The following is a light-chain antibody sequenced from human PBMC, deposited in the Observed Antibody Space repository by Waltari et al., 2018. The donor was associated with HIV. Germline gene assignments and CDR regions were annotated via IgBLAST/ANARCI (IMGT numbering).Light chain of an antibody. CDR1: SSNLRRRS. CDR3: STWDDSLNGRV. J-gene: IGLJ3*02. CDR2: SDN. V-gene: IGLV1-44*01. Sequence: QSVLTQPPSASGTPGQCVTISCSGSSSNLRRRSVNWYQPLPGTAPKLLIYSDNQRPSGVPDRLSGSKSGTSASLAISGLQSEDEADYYCSTWDDSLNGRVFGGGTKLTVL.